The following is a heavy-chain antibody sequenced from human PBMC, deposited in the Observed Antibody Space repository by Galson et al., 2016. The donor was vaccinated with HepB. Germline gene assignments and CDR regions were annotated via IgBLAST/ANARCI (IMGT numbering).Heavy chain of an antibody. D-gene: IGHD7-27*01. J-gene: IGHJ4*02. V-gene: IGHV3-66*04. Sequence: SLRLSCAVSGLSINSNYMTWVRQAPGKGLEWVSFLYSSGNTYYADSVKGRFTFSRDNSKNTLCLQMTSLTVDDTAVYYCARQDFAGVYFDYWGQGTLVTVSS. CDR3: ARQDFAGVYFDY. CDR1: GLSINSNY. CDR2: LYSSGNT.